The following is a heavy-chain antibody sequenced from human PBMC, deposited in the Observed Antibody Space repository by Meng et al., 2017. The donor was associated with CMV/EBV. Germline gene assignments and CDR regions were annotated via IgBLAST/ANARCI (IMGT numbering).Heavy chain of an antibody. J-gene: IGHJ4*02. Sequence: GESLKISCAASGFTVSSNYMSWVRQAPGKGLEWVSVIYSGGSTYYADSVKGRFTISRDNSKNTLYLQMNSLRAEDTAVYYCAKDPPGIAVAGTGDYWGQGTLVTVSS. V-gene: IGHV3-53*01. CDR2: IYSGGST. D-gene: IGHD6-19*01. CDR3: AKDPPGIAVAGTGDY. CDR1: GFTVSSNY.